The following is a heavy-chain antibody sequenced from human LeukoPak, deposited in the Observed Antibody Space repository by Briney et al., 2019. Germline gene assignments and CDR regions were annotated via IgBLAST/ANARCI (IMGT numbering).Heavy chain of an antibody. V-gene: IGHV1-2*02. D-gene: IGHD3-22*01. Sequence: ASVKVSCKASGYTFTGYYMHWVRQAPGQGLEWMGWINPNSGGTNYAQKFQGRVTMTRDTSISTAYMELSRLRSDDTAVYYCARHSWEYYYDSSGYSRPHPGGFDYWGQGTLVTVSS. CDR3: ARHSWEYYYDSSGYSRPHPGGFDY. J-gene: IGHJ4*02. CDR2: INPNSGGT. CDR1: GYTFTGYY.